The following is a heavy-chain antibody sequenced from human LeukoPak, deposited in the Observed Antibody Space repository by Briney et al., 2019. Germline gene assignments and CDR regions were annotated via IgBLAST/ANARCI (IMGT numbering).Heavy chain of an antibody. CDR1: GYTFTSYG. J-gene: IGHJ3*02. Sequence: ASVKVSCKASGYTFTSYGISWVRQAPGQGLEWMGWISAYNGNTNYAQKLQGRVTMTTDTSTSTAYMELRSLRSDDTAVYYCARDCSGGSCYSIAFDIWGQGTMVTVSS. CDR3: ARDCSGGSCYSIAFDI. D-gene: IGHD2-15*01. V-gene: IGHV1-18*01. CDR2: ISAYNGNT.